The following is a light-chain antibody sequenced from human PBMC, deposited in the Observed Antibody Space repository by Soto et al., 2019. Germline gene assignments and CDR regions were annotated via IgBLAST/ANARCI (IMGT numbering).Light chain of an antibody. CDR2: AAS. Sequence: DIQMTQSPSSLSASVGDRVTITCRAGQSITTYLNWYQQKPGKAPNLLIYAASRLQSGVPSRFSGSGSGTDFTLTISSLQPEDFATYYCQQSYSTPINFGQGTRLEIK. J-gene: IGKJ5*01. CDR1: QSITTY. CDR3: QQSYSTPIN. V-gene: IGKV1-39*01.